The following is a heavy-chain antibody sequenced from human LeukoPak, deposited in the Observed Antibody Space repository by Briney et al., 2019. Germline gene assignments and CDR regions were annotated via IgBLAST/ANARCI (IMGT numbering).Heavy chain of an antibody. J-gene: IGHJ4*02. CDR3: AKDLPKWGYCSGGSCYSPLDY. CDR1: GFTFSNYG. D-gene: IGHD2-15*01. Sequence: PGGSLRLSCAASGFTFSNYGMHWVRQAPGKGLDWVTLISHDGSYKYYADSVRGRFAISRDNSKNTLYLQMISLRAGDSAVYYCAKDLPKWGYCSGGSCYSPLDYWGQGTLVTVSS. V-gene: IGHV3-30*18. CDR2: ISHDGSYK.